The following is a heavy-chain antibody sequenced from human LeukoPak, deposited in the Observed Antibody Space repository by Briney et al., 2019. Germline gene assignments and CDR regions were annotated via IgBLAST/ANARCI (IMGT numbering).Heavy chain of an antibody. V-gene: IGHV4-38-2*01. CDR1: GYSISSGYY. J-gene: IGHJ4*02. D-gene: IGHD5-24*01. CDR2: IYHSGST. CDR3: ARVRGGYNDY. Sequence: PSETLSLTCAVSGYSISSGYYWGWIRQPPGKGLELIGSIYHSGSTYYNPSLKSRVTISVDTSKNQFSLKLSSVTAADTAVYYCARVRGGYNDYWGQGTLVTVSS.